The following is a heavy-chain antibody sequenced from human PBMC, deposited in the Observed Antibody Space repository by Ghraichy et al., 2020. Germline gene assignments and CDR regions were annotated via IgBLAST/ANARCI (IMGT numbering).Heavy chain of an antibody. Sequence: GGSLRLSCAASGFAFSSYWMHWVRQAPGKGLVWVSRINSDGSITTYADSVKGRFTISRDNAKNTLYLQMNGLRADDTAVYYCARFSGRFLEWFALGPWGQGTLVTVSS. CDR2: INSDGSIT. D-gene: IGHD3-3*01. V-gene: IGHV3-74*03. CDR3: ARFSGRFLEWFALGP. J-gene: IGHJ5*02. CDR1: GFAFSSYW.